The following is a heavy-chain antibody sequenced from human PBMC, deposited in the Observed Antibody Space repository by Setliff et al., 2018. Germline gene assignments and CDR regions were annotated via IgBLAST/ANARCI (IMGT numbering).Heavy chain of an antibody. CDR3: ARGGRDNGDYVYIQH. J-gene: IGHJ1*01. D-gene: IGHD4-17*01. CDR1: GDSMSDSY. V-gene: IGHV4-4*08. CDR2: IHASGSA. Sequence: ASETLSLTCTVSGDSMSDSYWIWIRQAPGKGLENIAFIHASGSAHHNPSLRSRVTISVDKSKNQFPLKLTSVTAADTAIYYCARGGRDNGDYVYIQHWGQGTLVTVSS.